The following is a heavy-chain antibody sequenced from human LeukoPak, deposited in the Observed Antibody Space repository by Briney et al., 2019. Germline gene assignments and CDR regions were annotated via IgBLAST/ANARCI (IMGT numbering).Heavy chain of an antibody. CDR2: IDPDRRST. J-gene: IGHJ4*02. CDR3: ARRAGEYSHPYDY. CDR1: GFTFSGYS. D-gene: IGHD4-17*01. V-gene: IGHV3-64*02. Sequence: GGSLRLSCPASGFTFSGYSMRWDRHAPGKGMGYVSAIDPDRRSTYYADSVRGRFTISRDNSKNTLSLQRGSLRAEDTAVYYCARRAGEYSHPYDYWGQGTLVTVSS.